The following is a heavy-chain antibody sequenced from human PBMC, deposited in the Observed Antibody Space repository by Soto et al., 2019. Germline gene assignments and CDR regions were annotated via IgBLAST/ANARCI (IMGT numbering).Heavy chain of an antibody. CDR1: GFTFSIYW. J-gene: IGHJ4*02. CDR3: ARREATDGVLDF. V-gene: IGHV3-74*01. D-gene: IGHD1-26*01. CDR2: INGDGSAT. Sequence: GGSLRLSCAVSGFTFSIYWMHWVRQAPGKGLVWVSRINGDGSATNYADSVKGRFTISRDNAKNTLHLQMNSLRAEDTALYYCARREATDGVLDFWGQGTLVTVSS.